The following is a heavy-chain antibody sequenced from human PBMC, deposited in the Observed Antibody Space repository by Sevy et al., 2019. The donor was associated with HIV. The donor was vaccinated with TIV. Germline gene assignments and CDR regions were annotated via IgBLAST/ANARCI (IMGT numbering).Heavy chain of an antibody. CDR3: ARVGATFNEPYNYFDY. Sequence: ASVKVSCKASGGTFSSYAISWVRQAPGQGLEWMGGIIPIFGTANYAQKFQGRVTITADESTSTAYMELSSLRSEDTAVYYCARVGATFNEPYNYFDYWGQGTLVTVSS. CDR1: GGTFSSYA. V-gene: IGHV1-69*13. CDR2: IIPIFGTA. D-gene: IGHD1-26*01. J-gene: IGHJ4*02.